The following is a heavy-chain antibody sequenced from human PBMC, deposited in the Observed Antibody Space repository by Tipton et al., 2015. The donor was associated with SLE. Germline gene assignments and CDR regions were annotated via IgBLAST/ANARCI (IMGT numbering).Heavy chain of an antibody. V-gene: IGHV1-69*06. D-gene: IGHD6-19*01. J-gene: IGHJ3*02. CDR2: IIPIFGTA. CDR3: ARVGAQWLVPAFDI. CDR1: GGTFSSYA. Sequence: QSGPEVKKPGSSVKVSCKASGGTFSSYAISWVRQAPGQGLEWMGGIIPIFGTANYAQKFQGRVTITADKSTSTAYMGLSSLRSEDTAVYYCARVGAQWLVPAFDIWGQGTMVTVSS.